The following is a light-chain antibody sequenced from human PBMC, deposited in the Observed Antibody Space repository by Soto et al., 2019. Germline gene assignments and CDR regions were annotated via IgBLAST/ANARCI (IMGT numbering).Light chain of an antibody. CDR2: SNN. CDR1: ISNIGSST. V-gene: IGLV1-44*01. Sequence: QSVLTQPPSASGTPGQRVTISCSGSISNIGSSTVNWYQQLPGTAPKLLIYSNNQRPSGVPGRFSGSKSGTSASLAISGLQSEDEADYYCAAWDDSLNGHVFGTGTKLTVL. J-gene: IGLJ1*01. CDR3: AAWDDSLNGHV.